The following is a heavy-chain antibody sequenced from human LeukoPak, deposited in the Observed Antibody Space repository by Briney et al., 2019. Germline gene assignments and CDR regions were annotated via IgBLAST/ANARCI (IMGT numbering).Heavy chain of an antibody. CDR3: AKDRLDYDILTGYYDY. J-gene: IGHJ4*02. CDR1: GFTFSSYA. CDR2: ISGSGGST. D-gene: IGHD3-9*01. V-gene: IGHV3-23*01. Sequence: GGSLRLSCAAFGFTFSSYAMSWVRQAPGKGLEWVSAISGSGGSTYYADSVKGRSTISRDNSKNTLYLQMNSLRAEDTAVYYCAKDRLDYDILTGYYDYWGQGTLVTVSS.